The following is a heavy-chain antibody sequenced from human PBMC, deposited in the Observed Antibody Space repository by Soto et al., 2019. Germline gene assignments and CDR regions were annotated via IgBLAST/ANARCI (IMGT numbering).Heavy chain of an antibody. Sequence: PSETLSLTCAVYGGSFSSYYWSWIRQPPGKGLEWIGEINHSGSTNYNPSLKSRVTISVDTSKNQFSLKLSSVTAADTAVYYCASLSVGSSGYYWSLRSAYFDYWGQGTLVTVSS. CDR2: INHSGST. CDR3: ASLSVGSSGYYWSLRSAYFDY. J-gene: IGHJ4*02. V-gene: IGHV4-34*01. D-gene: IGHD3-22*01. CDR1: GGSFSSYY.